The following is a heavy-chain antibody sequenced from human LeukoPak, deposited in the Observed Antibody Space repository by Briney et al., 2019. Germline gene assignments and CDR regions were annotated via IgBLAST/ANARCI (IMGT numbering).Heavy chain of an antibody. Sequence: GGSLILFCAASGFAFSSYAMSWVRQPPGKGLEWFSVISRRDDYTYYADSVKGRFTISRDNSKNTLYLQMNSLRTEDTAVYYCAKPLDVTTPMDGFDYWGQGTLVTVSS. CDR3: AKPLDVTTPMDGFDY. CDR1: GFAFSSYA. D-gene: IGHD5-18*01. J-gene: IGHJ4*02. V-gene: IGHV3-23*01. CDR2: ISRRDDYT.